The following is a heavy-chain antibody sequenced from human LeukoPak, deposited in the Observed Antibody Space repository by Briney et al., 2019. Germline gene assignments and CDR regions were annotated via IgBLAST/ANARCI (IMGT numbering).Heavy chain of an antibody. J-gene: IGHJ4*02. CDR3: AKDLSIVGATSNFDY. Sequence: PGGSLRLSCAASGFTFSSSAMSWVRQVPGKGLEWVSGISASGGSTSYADSVKGRFTISRDNFKNTLYLQMNSLRVEDTAVYYCAKDLSIVGATSNFDYWGQGTLVTVSS. V-gene: IGHV3-23*01. D-gene: IGHD1-26*01. CDR1: GFTFSSSA. CDR2: ISASGGST.